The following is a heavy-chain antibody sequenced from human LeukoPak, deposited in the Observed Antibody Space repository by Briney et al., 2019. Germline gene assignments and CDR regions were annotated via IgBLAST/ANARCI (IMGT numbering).Heavy chain of an antibody. CDR1: GGSISSFF. CDR3: ARDLELERNRWNYFES. V-gene: IGHV4-59*01. J-gene: IGHJ4*02. Sequence: PSETLSLTCTVSGGSISSFFWSWIRQPPAKGLEWLGCIDINGSTQYNPSLKSRVTISVDTSKQQFSLKLSSVTAADTAVYYCARDLELERNRWNYFESWGQGTLVTVSS. D-gene: IGHD1-1*01. CDR2: IDINGST.